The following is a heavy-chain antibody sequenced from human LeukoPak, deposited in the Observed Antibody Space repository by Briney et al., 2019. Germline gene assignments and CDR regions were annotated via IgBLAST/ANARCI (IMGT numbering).Heavy chain of an antibody. Sequence: SETLSLTCAVYGGSFSGYYWSWIRQPPGKGLEWIGEINHSRSTNYNPSLKSRVTISVDTSKNQFSLKLSSVTAADTAVYYCARLPYGDYVFDYWGQGTLVTVSS. D-gene: IGHD4-17*01. CDR1: GGSFSGYY. CDR2: INHSRST. J-gene: IGHJ4*02. V-gene: IGHV4-34*01. CDR3: ARLPYGDYVFDY.